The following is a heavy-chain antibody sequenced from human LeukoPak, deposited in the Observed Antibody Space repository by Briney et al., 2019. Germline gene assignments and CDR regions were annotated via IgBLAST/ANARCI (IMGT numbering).Heavy chain of an antibody. J-gene: IGHJ4*02. CDR3: AGSKYPEPQDLNF. D-gene: IGHD4-11*01. CDR2: ISRDRNVT. V-gene: IGHV3-48*03. Sequence: PGGSLRLSCAASGFTFDIYEMSCVRQAPGKGLEWISYISRDRNVTYYADSVKARFTISRDNAKYSLYLQMNSLRAEDTAVYYCAGSKYPEPQDLNFWGQGTLVAVSS. CDR1: GFTFDIYE.